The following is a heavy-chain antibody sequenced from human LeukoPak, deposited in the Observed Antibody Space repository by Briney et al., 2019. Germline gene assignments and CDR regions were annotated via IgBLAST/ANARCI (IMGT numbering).Heavy chain of an antibody. Sequence: SETLSLTCAVSGGSISSGGYSWSWIRQPPGTGLEWIGYIYHSGSTYYNPSLKSRVTISVDRSKNQFSLKLSSVTAADTAVYYCARAGTYYDSSGPFDYWGQGTLVTVSS. D-gene: IGHD3-22*01. CDR2: IYHSGST. J-gene: IGHJ4*02. V-gene: IGHV4-30-2*01. CDR3: ARAGTYYDSSGPFDY. CDR1: GGSISSGGYS.